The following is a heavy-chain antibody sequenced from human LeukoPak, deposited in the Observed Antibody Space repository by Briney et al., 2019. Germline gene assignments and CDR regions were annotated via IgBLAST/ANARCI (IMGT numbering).Heavy chain of an antibody. V-gene: IGHV3-23*01. J-gene: IGHJ6*02. CDR3: AREIPGYYYGMDV. Sequence: GGSLRLSCAASGFTFSSYAMSWVRQAPGKGLEWVSAISGSGGSTYYADSVKGRFTISRDNAKNSLYLQMNSLRAEDTAVYYCAREIPGYYYGMDVWGQGTTVTVSS. CDR2: ISGSGGST. CDR1: GFTFSSYA.